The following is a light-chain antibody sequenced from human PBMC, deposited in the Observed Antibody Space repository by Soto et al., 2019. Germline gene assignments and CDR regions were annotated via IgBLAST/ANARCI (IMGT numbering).Light chain of an antibody. V-gene: IGKV3-20*01. CDR3: QQYGSSYLYT. J-gene: IGKJ2*01. CDR2: GAS. Sequence: EIVLTQSPGALSLSPGEGATLSCRASQSLSSSYVAWYQQKVGQPPRLLIYGASNRATGIPDRFSGSWSGTEFTLTISRLEPEDFAVYYCQQYGSSYLYTFGQGTKVEIK. CDR1: QSLSSSY.